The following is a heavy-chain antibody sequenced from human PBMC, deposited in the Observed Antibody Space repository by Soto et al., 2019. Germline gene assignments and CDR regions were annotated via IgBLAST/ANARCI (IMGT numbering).Heavy chain of an antibody. CDR2: ISYDGSNK. J-gene: IGHJ3*02. CDR3: AKDLSKYSGSYDAFDI. Sequence: GGSLRLSCAASGFTFSSYGMHWVRQAPGKGLEWVAVISYDGSNKYYADSVKGRFTISRDNSKNTLYLQMNSLRAEDTAVYYCAKDLSKYSGSYDAFDIWGQGTMVTVSS. CDR1: GFTFSSYG. V-gene: IGHV3-30*18. D-gene: IGHD1-26*01.